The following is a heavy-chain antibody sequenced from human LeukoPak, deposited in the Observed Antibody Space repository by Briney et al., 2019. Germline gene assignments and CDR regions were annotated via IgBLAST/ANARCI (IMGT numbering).Heavy chain of an antibody. CDR2: INHSGST. CDR3: ARVSRTTVVALDY. Sequence: SETLSLTCAVYGGSFSGYYWSWIRQPPGKGLEWIGEINHSGSTTYNPSLKSRVTISVDTSKNQFSLKLSSVTAADTAVYYCARVSRTTVVALDYWGQGTLVTVSS. D-gene: IGHD4-23*01. CDR1: GGSFSGYY. V-gene: IGHV4-34*01. J-gene: IGHJ4*02.